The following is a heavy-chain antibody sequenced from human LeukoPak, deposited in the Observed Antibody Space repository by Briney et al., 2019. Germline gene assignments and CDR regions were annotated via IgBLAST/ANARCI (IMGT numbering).Heavy chain of an antibody. CDR3: ARHRGSSSNFDY. Sequence: SETLSLTCTVSGGSISRNNYYWDWIRQPPGKGLEYIGNIYYSGSTYYTPSLKSRVTISVDTSKNQFSLKLSSVTATDTAVYYCARHRGSSSNFDYWGQGTLVTVSS. D-gene: IGHD6-6*01. J-gene: IGHJ4*02. CDR2: IYYSGST. CDR1: GGSISRNNYY. V-gene: IGHV4-39*01.